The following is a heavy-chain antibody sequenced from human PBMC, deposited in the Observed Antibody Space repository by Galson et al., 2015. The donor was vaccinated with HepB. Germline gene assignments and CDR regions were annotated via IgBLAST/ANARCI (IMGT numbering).Heavy chain of an antibody. V-gene: IGHV4-4*02. D-gene: IGHD3-10*01. CDR3: ARAKEGRGYFDY. Sequence: SETLSLTCAVSGDSISNDRWWSWVRQPPGEGLEWIGDAYHSGGTNYRPSPKSRVTISVDKSKNQFSMKLTSVTAADTAVYYCARAKEGRGYFDYWGQGTLVTVSS. CDR1: GDSISNDRW. CDR2: AYHSGGT. J-gene: IGHJ4*02.